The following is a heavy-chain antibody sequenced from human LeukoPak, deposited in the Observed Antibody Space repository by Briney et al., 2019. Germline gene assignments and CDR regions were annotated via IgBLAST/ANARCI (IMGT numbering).Heavy chain of an antibody. CDR2: ISGNGGRT. J-gene: IGHJ5*02. CDR1: GFTFSSYA. V-gene: IGHV3-23*01. CDR3: AKVRDLDTVLGRFDN. Sequence: PGGSLRLSCAASGFTFSSYAMSWVRLAPGKGLEWVSVISGNGGRTYYADSVKGRFTISRDNSKNTLYLQMNSLRAEDTAVYYCAKVRDLDTVLGRFDNWGQGTLVTVSS. D-gene: IGHD5-18*01.